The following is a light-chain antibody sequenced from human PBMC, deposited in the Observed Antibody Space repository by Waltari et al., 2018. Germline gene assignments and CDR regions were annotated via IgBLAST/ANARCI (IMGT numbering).Light chain of an antibody. Sequence: QSALTQPASVSGSSGQSITISCTGTSSDAGGYNYVFRYQQHPGKAPKLMIYGVSHRPSGVSNRFSGSKSGNTASLTISGLQAEDDADYYCSSYTSSSTYVFGTGTKVTVL. CDR2: GVS. J-gene: IGLJ1*01. CDR1: SSDAGGYNY. CDR3: SSYTSSSTYV. V-gene: IGLV2-14*03.